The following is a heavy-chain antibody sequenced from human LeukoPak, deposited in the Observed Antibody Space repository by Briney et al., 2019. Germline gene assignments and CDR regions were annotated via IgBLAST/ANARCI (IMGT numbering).Heavy chain of an antibody. J-gene: IGHJ4*02. V-gene: IGHV4-4*07. CDR1: GGSISSYY. D-gene: IGHD3-10*01. CDR2: IYTSGST. Sequence: PSETLSLTCTVSGGSISSYYWSWIRQPAGKGLEWIGRIYTSGSTNYNPSLKSRVTMSVDTSKNQYSLKLSSVTAADTAVYYCAREITMVRGVDHYYFDYWGQGTLVTVSS. CDR3: AREITMVRGVDHYYFDY.